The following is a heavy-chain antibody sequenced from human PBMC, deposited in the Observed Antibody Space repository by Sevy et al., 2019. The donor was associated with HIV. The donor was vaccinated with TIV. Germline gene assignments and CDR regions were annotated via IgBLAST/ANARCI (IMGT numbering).Heavy chain of an antibody. CDR2: IIPIFGTA. Sequence: ASVKVSCKASGGTFSSYAISWVRQAPGQGLEWMGGIIPIFGTANYAQKFQGRVTITADKSTGTAYMELSSLRSDDTAVYYCAAGLLPPRTYYYYYMDVCGKWTTVTVSS. J-gene: IGHJ6*03. D-gene: IGHD3-22*01. V-gene: IGHV1-69*06. CDR1: GGTFSSYA. CDR3: AAGLLPPRTYYYYYMDV.